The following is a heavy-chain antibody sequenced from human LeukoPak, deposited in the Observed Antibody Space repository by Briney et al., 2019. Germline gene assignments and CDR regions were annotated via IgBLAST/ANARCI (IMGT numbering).Heavy chain of an antibody. Sequence: GGSLRLSCAASGFTFSSYGMHWVRQAPGKGLEWVAVISYDGSNKYYADSVKGRFTISRDNSKNTLYLQMNSLRAEDTAVYYCARDSGIAVAGSDYGMDVWGQGTTVTVSS. CDR2: ISYDGSNK. D-gene: IGHD6-19*01. CDR3: ARDSGIAVAGSDYGMDV. J-gene: IGHJ6*02. V-gene: IGHV3-30*03. CDR1: GFTFSSYG.